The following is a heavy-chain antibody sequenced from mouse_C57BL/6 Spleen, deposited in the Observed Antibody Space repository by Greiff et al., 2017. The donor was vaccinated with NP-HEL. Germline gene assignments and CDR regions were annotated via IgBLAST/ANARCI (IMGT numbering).Heavy chain of an antibody. CDR2: INYDGSST. CDR3: ARQYTYYAMDY. D-gene: IGHD1-3*01. Sequence: EVMLVESEGGLVQPGSSMKLSCTASGFTFSDYYMAWVRQVPEKGLEWVANINYDGSSTYYLDSLKSRFIISRDNAKNILYLQMSSLKSEDTATYYCARQYTYYAMDYWGQGTSVTVSS. J-gene: IGHJ4*01. CDR1: GFTFSDYY. V-gene: IGHV5-16*01.